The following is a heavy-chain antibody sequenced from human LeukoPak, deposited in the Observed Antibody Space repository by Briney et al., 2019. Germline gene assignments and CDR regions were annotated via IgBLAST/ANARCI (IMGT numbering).Heavy chain of an antibody. CDR1: GFTFRSYS. CDR3: ARVTDSSSYRGHYFDY. D-gene: IGHD6-6*01. V-gene: IGHV3-21*01. CDR2: ISSSSSYI. J-gene: IGHJ4*02. Sequence: GGPLRLSCAASGFTFRSYSMNWVRQAPGKGLEWVSSISSSSSYIYYADSVKGRVTISRDNAKNSLYLQMNSLRAEDTAVYYCARVTDSSSYRGHYFDYWGQGTLVTVSS.